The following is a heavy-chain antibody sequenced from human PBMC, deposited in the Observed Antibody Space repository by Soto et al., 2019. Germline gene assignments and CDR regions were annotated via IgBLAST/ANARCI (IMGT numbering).Heavy chain of an antibody. CDR3: ARAYYYDSSGYVAEYFQH. J-gene: IGHJ1*01. CDR2: INPNSGGT. Sequence: ASVKVSCKASGYTFTGYYMHWVRQAPGQGLEWMGWINPNSGGTNYAQKFQGRVTMTRDTSISTAYMELSRLRSDDTAVYYCARAYYYDSSGYVAEYFQHWGQGTLVTVSS. CDR1: GYTFTGYY. V-gene: IGHV1-2*02. D-gene: IGHD3-22*01.